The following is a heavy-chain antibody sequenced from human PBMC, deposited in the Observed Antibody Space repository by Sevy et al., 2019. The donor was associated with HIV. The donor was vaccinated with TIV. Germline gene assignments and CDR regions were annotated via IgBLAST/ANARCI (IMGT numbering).Heavy chain of an antibody. CDR3: ARGWGNGWYYFVY. CDR1: GGTFSSYG. D-gene: IGHD6-19*01. Sequence: ASVKVSCKASGGTFSSYGISWVRQAPGQGLEWMGGIIPILGTVNYAQKFQGRVTITADESTKTAYMELSSLRSEDTAVSYCARGWGNGWYYFVYWGQETLVTCSS. CDR2: IIPILGTV. V-gene: IGHV1-69*13. J-gene: IGHJ4*02.